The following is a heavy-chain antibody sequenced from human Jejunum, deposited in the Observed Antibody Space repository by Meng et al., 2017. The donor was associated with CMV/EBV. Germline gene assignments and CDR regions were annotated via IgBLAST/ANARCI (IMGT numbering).Heavy chain of an antibody. CDR2: IYSSGST. CDR1: GGSFSGGHYY. CDR3: AKTARIPTA. V-gene: IGHV4-61*01. J-gene: IGHJ1*01. Sequence: CTVTGGSFSGGHYYWNWIRQPPGKGLEWIGYIYSSGSTDYNPSLKSRVTISLDTSKNQFSLKLSSLTAADTAVYYCAKTARIPTAWGQGTLVTVSS. D-gene: IGHD2-21*01.